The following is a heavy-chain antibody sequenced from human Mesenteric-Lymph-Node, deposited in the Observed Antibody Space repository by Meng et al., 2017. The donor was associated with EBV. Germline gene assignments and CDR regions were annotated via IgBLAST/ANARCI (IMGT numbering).Heavy chain of an antibody. CDR3: ARGGLMKYLNFYYGMDV. V-gene: IGHV1-18*01. J-gene: IGHJ6*02. CDR2: TSSYDGNT. CDR1: GYTFTTYG. Sequence: AQLGQSGAEVKKPGASVKVSCKASGYTFTTYGITWVRQAPGQGLEWIGWTSSYDGNTRSAQKFQDRVTMTTATSTSTTYMELRSLRSDDTAVYYCARGGLMKYLNFYYGMDVWGQGTTVTVSS. D-gene: IGHD3-16*01.